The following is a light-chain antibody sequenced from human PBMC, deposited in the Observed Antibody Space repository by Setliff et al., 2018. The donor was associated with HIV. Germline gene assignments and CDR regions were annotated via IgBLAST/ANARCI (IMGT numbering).Light chain of an antibody. CDR1: ISDIGSYNL. V-gene: IGLV2-14*03. CDR2: DVS. J-gene: IGLJ1*01. Sequence: QSVLTQPASVSGSPGQSITIPCTGSISDIGSYNLVSWYQQHPGKAPKLIISDVSKRPSGISDRFSGSKSGHTASLTISGLQTEDEADYYCSSYTTSSTYVFGIGTKVTVL. CDR3: SSYTTSSTYV.